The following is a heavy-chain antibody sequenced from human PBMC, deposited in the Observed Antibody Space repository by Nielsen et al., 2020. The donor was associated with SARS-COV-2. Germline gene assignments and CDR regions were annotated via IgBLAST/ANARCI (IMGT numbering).Heavy chain of an antibody. Sequence: SVKVSCKASGGTFSSYAISWVRQAPGQGLEWMGRIIPILGIANYAQKFQGRVTITADKSTSTAYMELSSLRSEDTAVYYCATYRITMVRGVIITGLEGDYWGQGTLVTVSS. D-gene: IGHD3-10*01. CDR3: ATYRITMVRGVIITGLEGDY. J-gene: IGHJ4*02. CDR1: GGTFSSYA. CDR2: IIPILGIA. V-gene: IGHV1-69*04.